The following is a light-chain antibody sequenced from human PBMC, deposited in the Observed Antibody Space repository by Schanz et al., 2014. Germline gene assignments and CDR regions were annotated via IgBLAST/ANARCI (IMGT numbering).Light chain of an antibody. V-gene: IGKV3-20*01. CDR3: QQYGSSPWT. CDR1: QNVGDF. J-gene: IGKJ1*01. Sequence: EIVLTQSPATLSLSPGERATLSCRASQNVGDFLAWYQQKPGQAPRLTMYDVSKRATGIPARFSGSGSGTDFTLTISRLEPEDFAVYYCQQYGSSPWTFGHGTKVEIK. CDR2: DVS.